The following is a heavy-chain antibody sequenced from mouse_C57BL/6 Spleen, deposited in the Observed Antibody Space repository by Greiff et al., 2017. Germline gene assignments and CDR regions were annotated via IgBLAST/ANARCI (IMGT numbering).Heavy chain of an antibody. CDR1: GYSITSGYY. Sequence: EVQLQESGPGLVKPSQSLSLTCSVTGYSITSGYYWNWIRQFPGNKLEWMGYISYDGSNNYNPSLKNRISITLDTSKNQFFLKLNAVTTEDTATYYCARDGNYGNFMGCWGQGASVTFAS. D-gene: IGHD2-1*01. V-gene: IGHV3-6*01. CDR3: ARDGNYGNFMGC. CDR2: ISYDGSN. J-gene: IGHJ4*01.